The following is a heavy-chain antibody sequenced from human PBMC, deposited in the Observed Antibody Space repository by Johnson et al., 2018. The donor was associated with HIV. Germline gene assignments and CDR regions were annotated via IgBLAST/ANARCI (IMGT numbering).Heavy chain of an antibody. CDR3: AKVGRIVVAIGNDAFDI. Sequence: VQLVESGGGLVQPGGSLRLSCAAPGFTVSSNYMSWVRQAPGKGLEWVSVIYSGGSTYYADSVKGRFTISRDNSRNTLYLQMNTLRTEDTALYYCAKVGRIVVAIGNDAFDIWGQGTMVTVSS. J-gene: IGHJ3*02. CDR2: IYSGGST. D-gene: IGHD2-21*01. V-gene: IGHV3-66*02. CDR1: GFTVSSNY.